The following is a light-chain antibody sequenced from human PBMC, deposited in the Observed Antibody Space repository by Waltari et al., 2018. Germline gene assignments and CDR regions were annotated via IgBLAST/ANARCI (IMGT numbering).Light chain of an antibody. V-gene: IGKV3-20*01. J-gene: IGKJ5*01. CDR1: QTLSNTY. CDR3: QQYGSL. CDR2: DAS. Sequence: EIVLTQSPGTLSLSPGERATLSCRSSQTLSNTYLAWYQQKPGQPPRLFIYDASSRATGISDRFSGSGSGTDFTLTISRLEPEDFAVYYCQQYGSLFGPGTRLEIK.